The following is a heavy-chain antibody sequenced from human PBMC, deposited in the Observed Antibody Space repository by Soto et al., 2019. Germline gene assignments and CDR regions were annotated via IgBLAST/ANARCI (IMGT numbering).Heavy chain of an antibody. D-gene: IGHD4-17*01. CDR1: GGTFSSYA. J-gene: IGHJ3*02. V-gene: IGHV1-69*13. Sequence: SVKGSCKASGGTFSSYAISWVRQAPGQGLEWMGGIIPIFGTANYAQKFQGRVTITADESTSTAYMELSSLRSEDTAAYYCARAVEDYGGPPGSLDICDKGPMGTV. CDR3: ARAVEDYGGPPGSLDI. CDR2: IIPIFGTA.